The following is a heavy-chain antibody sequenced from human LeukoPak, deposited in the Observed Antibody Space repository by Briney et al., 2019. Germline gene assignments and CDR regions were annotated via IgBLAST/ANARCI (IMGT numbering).Heavy chain of an antibody. J-gene: IGHJ4*02. V-gene: IGHV4-38-2*02. CDR2: IYHSGST. CDR1: GYSISSGYY. D-gene: IGHD2-15*01. Sequence: SSKTLSLTCTVSGYSISSGYYWGWIRQPPGKGLEWIGSIYHSGSTYYNSSLKSRVTISVDTSKNQFSLKLSSVTAADTAVYYCARGVVVAATDYWGQGTLVTVSS. CDR3: ARGVVVAATDY.